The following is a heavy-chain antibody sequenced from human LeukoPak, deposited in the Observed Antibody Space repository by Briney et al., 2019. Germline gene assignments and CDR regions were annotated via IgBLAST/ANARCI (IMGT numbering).Heavy chain of an antibody. CDR2: IGPYNYET. V-gene: IGHV1-18*01. CDR3: ARDWEPRTETDLFDP. D-gene: IGHD1-26*01. Sequence: GSVKVSCKASGYTFTSYGISWVRQAPGQGLEWMGWIGPYNYETNFGQNLQGRVTLTTDTSTDTAYMELRSLRSDDTAFYYCARDWEPRTETDLFDPWGQGTLVTVSS. CDR1: GYTFTSYG. J-gene: IGHJ5*02.